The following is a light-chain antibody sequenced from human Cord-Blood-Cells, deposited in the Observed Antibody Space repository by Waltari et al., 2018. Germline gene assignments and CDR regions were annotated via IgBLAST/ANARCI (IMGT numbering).Light chain of an antibody. V-gene: IGLV2-23*01. Sequence: PGQSITISCTGTSSDVGSYNLVSWYQQHPGKAPKLMIYEGSKRPSGVSNRFSGSKSGNTASLTISGLQAEDEADYYCCSSAGSSTLVFGGGTKLTVL. CDR1: SSDVGSYNL. CDR2: EGS. J-gene: IGLJ3*02. CDR3: CSSAGSSTLV.